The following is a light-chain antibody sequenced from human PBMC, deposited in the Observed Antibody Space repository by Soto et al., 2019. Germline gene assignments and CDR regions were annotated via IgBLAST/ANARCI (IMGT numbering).Light chain of an antibody. J-gene: IGLJ1*01. CDR1: SSDVGVYNY. CDR2: DVS. Sequence: QSALTQPASVSGSPGQSITISCTGTSSDVGVYNYVSWYQQHPGKAPKLMIYDVSNRPSGVSNRFSGSKSGNTASLTISGLQAEDEADYYCSSYTSSSTLIPYVFGTGTKVTVL. CDR3: SSYTSSSTLIPYV. V-gene: IGLV2-14*01.